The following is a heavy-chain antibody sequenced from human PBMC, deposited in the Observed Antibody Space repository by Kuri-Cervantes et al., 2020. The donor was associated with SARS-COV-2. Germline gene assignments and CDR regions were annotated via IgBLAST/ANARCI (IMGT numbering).Heavy chain of an antibody. CDR1: GFTFSAYN. V-gene: IGHV3-48*04. J-gene: IGHJ4*02. Sequence: GGSLRLSCAASGFTFSAYNMNWVRQAPGKGLEWVSFISSGSTTKYYADSVMGRFTISRDNAKNSLSLQMNSLRAEDTAVYYCARVPSSSGFFDYWGQGTLVTVSS. D-gene: IGHD6-6*01. CDR3: ARVPSSSGFFDY. CDR2: ISSGSTTK.